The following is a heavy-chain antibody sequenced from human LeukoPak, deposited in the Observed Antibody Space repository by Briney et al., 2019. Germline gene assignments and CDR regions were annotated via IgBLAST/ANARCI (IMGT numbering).Heavy chain of an antibody. CDR2: INPNSGGT. Sequence: ASVKVSCKASGYTFSGYYMHWVRQAPGQGLEWMGWINPNSGGTNYAQKLQGRVTMTRDTSISTAYMELSRLRSDDTAVYYCARLIGPYPYYYDSSGPTLDYWGRGTLVTVSS. J-gene: IGHJ4*02. D-gene: IGHD3-22*01. CDR1: GYTFSGYY. CDR3: ARLIGPYPYYYDSSGPTLDY. V-gene: IGHV1-2*02.